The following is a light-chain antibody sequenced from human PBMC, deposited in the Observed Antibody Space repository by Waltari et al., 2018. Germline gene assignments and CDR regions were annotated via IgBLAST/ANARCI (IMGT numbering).Light chain of an antibody. J-gene: IGLJ3*02. Sequence: QSALTQPASVSGSPGQSITISCTGTSSDVGGYNYVSWYQQHPGKAPKLMIYEVSNRPSGFSNRFSGSKSGNAASLTICGLQADDEADYYCSSYTSSSNWVFGGGTKLTVL. CDR2: EVS. CDR3: SSYTSSSNWV. V-gene: IGLV2-14*01. CDR1: SSDVGGYNY.